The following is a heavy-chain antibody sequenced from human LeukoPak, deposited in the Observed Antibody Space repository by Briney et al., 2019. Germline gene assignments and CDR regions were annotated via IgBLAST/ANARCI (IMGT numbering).Heavy chain of an antibody. D-gene: IGHD2-15*01. CDR3: AKDRGSCSGDSCYSVDY. J-gene: IGHJ4*02. CDR1: GLTFSEDA. V-gene: IGHV3-30-3*01. Sequence: GGSLRLSCAAPGLTFSEDAMHWVRQAPGKGLEWVAVISHDGSDKHYAASVKGRFTISRDSSKNTLYLQMSSLRPEDTAVYYCAKDRGSCSGDSCYSVDYWGQGTLVTVPS. CDR2: ISHDGSDK.